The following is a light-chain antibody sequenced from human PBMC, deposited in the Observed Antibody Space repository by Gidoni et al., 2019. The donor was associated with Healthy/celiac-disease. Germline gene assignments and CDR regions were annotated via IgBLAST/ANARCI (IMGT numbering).Light chain of an antibody. CDR3: MQALQTPPWT. CDR2: LGS. J-gene: IGKJ1*01. Sequence: DIVMTQSPLSLLVIPGEPASISCRSSQSLLHSNGYNYLDWYLQKPGQSPQLLIYLGSNRASGVPDRFSGSGSGTDFTLKISRVEAEDVGVYYCMQALQTPPWTFGQGTKVGIK. V-gene: IGKV2-28*01. CDR1: QSLLHSNGYNY.